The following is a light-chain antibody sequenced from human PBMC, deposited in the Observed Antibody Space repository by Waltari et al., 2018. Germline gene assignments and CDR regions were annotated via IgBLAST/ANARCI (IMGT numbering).Light chain of an antibody. J-gene: IGKJ4*01. CDR2: DAS. Sequence: EIVLTQSPATLSLSPGEKATLSCRASQSVSTSLTWYQQKPGQAPRLLIYDASTRATGIPVRFSGRGSGTDFTITISSLEPEDFAVYYCQQRSTWPRLTFGGGTKVEIK. V-gene: IGKV3-11*01. CDR1: QSVSTS. CDR3: QQRSTWPRLT.